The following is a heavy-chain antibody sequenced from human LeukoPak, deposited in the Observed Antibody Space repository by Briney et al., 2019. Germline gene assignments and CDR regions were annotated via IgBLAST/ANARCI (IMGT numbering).Heavy chain of an antibody. D-gene: IGHD4-23*01. CDR3: ARDHFGGNSDY. V-gene: IGHV1-46*01. CDR2: ISPSGGST. CDR1: GYTFTSNY. J-gene: IGHJ4*02. Sequence: GASVKVSCKAFGYTFTSNYMHWVRQAPGQGPEWMGVISPSGGSTTYAQKFQGRVTLTRDVSTSTDYLELSSLRSEDTAVYYCARDHFGGNSDYWGQGTLVTVSS.